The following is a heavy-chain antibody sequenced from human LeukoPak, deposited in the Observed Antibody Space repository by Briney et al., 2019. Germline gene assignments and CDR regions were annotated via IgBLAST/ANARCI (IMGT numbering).Heavy chain of an antibody. CDR2: ISYDGSNK. Sequence: GGSLRLSCAASGFTFSSYAMHWVRQAPGKGLEWVAVISYDGSNKYYADSVKGRFTISRDNSKNTLYLQMNSLRAEDTAVYYCARDFPYYDFWSGYSFDYWGQGTLVTVSS. V-gene: IGHV3-30-3*01. D-gene: IGHD3-3*01. CDR3: ARDFPYYDFWSGYSFDY. CDR1: GFTFSSYA. J-gene: IGHJ4*02.